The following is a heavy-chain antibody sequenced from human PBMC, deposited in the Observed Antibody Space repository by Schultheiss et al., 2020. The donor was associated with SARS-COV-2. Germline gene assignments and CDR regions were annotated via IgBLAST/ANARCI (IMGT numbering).Heavy chain of an antibody. CDR2: INHSGST. D-gene: IGHD2-15*01. CDR1: GGSISSGGYY. Sequence: SETLSLTCTVSGGSISSGGYYWSWIRQPPGKGLEWIGEINHSGSTNYNPSLKSRVTISVDTSKNQFSLKLSSVTAADTAVYYCARGQGGVVVVAATPYYYYYYGMDVWGQGTTVTVSS. V-gene: IGHV4-39*07. CDR3: ARGQGGVVVVAATPYYYYYYGMDV. J-gene: IGHJ6*02.